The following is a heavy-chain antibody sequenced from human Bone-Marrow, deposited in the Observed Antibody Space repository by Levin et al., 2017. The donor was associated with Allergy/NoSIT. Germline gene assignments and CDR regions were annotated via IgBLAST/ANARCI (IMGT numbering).Heavy chain of an antibody. CDR3: DYGDHYTPPI. J-gene: IGHJ4*02. CDR1: GFAVSWNY. D-gene: IGHD4/OR15-4a*01. Sequence: PGGSLRLSCEVSGFAVSWNYMTWVRQAPGKGLEWVSTIHANGKTYYAGSVKGRFTISRDSSKNTLYLQMNSLRVDDTAVYFCDYGDHYTPPIWGQGTLVTVSA. CDR2: IHANGKT. V-gene: IGHV3-53*01.